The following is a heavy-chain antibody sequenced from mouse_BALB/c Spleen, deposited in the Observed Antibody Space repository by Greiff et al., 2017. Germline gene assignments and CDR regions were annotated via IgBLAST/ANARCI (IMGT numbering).Heavy chain of an antibody. D-gene: IGHD1-1*01. V-gene: IGHV3-2*02. J-gene: IGHJ2*01. CDR3: ASRITTVVAKGRYFDY. CDR2: ISYSGST. CDR1: GYSITSDYA. Sequence: EVQLQQSGPGLAKPSQSLSLTCTVTGYSITSDYAWNWIRQFPGNKLEWMGYISYSGSTSYNPSLKSRISITRDTSKNQFFLQLNSVTTEDTATYYCASRITTVVAKGRYFDYWGQGTTLTVSS.